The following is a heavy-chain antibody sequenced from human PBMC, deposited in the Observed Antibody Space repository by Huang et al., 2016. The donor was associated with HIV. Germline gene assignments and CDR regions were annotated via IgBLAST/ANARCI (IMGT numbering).Heavy chain of an antibody. V-gene: IGHV3-21*01. D-gene: IGHD3-22*01. J-gene: IGHJ4*02. CDR3: ATAPPYYYDSSGYYYGQDY. CDR1: GFTFSSYS. CDR2: ISSSSSYI. Sequence: EVQLVESGGNLVKPGGSLRLSCTASGFTFSSYSRNWVRQAPGKGLEGVSSISSSSSYIYYADSVKGRFTISRDNAKNSLYLQMSSLRAEDTAVYYCATAPPYYYDSSGYYYGQDYWGQGTLVTVSS.